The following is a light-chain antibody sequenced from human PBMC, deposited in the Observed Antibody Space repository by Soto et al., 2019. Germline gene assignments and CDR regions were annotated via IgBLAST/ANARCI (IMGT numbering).Light chain of an antibody. CDR3: AAWDDSLSGVV. Sequence: QSVLTQPPSASGTPGQRVTISCSGSSSNIGSNYVYWYQQLPETAPKLLIYRNNQRPSGVPDRFSGSKSGTSASLAISGLRSEDEADYYCAAWDDSLSGVVFGGGTQLTVL. CDR2: RNN. V-gene: IGLV1-47*01. CDR1: SSNIGSNY. J-gene: IGLJ2*01.